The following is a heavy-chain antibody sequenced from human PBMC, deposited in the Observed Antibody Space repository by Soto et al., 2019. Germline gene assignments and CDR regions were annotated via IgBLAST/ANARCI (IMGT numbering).Heavy chain of an antibody. CDR3: ARLWYEGNPDDY. CDR2: ISYDGSKK. V-gene: IGHV3-30-3*01. J-gene: IGHJ4*02. CDR1: GFTFSSQN. D-gene: IGHD6-13*01. Sequence: QVQLVESGGGVVQPGTSLRLSCAASGFTFSSQNMHWVRQAPGKGPEWVGVISYDGSKKYFADSVKGRFTISRDNSQNMLYLQESSLRAEDTAIYYCARLWYEGNPDDYWGQGTLVTVSS.